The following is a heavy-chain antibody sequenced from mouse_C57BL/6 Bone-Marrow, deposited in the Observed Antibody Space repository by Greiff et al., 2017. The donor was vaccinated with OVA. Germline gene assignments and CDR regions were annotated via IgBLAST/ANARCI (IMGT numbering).Heavy chain of an antibody. CDR3: ARSPYYCYSPFAY. CDR2: LYPGSGST. D-gene: IGHD1-1*01. V-gene: IGHV1-55*01. Sequence: QVQLQQPGAELVKPGASVKMSCKASGYTFTSYWITWVKQRPGQGLEWIGDLYPGSGSTNYNEKFKSKATLTVDTSSSTAYMQLSSLTSEDSAVYYCARSPYYCYSPFAYWGQGTLVTVSA. J-gene: IGHJ3*01. CDR1: GYTFTSYW.